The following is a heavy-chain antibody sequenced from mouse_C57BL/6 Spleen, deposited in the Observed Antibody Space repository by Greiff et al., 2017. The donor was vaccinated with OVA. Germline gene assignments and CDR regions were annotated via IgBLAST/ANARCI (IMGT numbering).Heavy chain of an antibody. J-gene: IGHJ2*01. V-gene: IGHV1-19*01. Sequence: EVKVVESGPVLVKPGASVKMSCKASGYTFTDYYMNWVKQSHGKSLEWIGVLNPYNGGTSYNQKFKGKATLTVDKSSSTAYMELNSLTSEDSAVYYCAREDWGDYWGQGTTLTVSS. D-gene: IGHD4-1*01. CDR3: AREDWGDY. CDR2: LNPYNGGT. CDR1: GYTFTDYY.